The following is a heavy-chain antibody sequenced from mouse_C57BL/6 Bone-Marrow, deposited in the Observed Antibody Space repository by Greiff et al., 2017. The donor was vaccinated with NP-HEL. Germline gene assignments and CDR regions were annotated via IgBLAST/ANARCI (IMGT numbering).Heavy chain of an antibody. V-gene: IGHV1-52*01. J-gene: IGHJ4*01. Sequence: VQLQQPGAELVRPGSSVKLSCKASGYTFTSYWMHWVKQRPIQGLEWIGNIDTSDSETHYNQKFKDKATLTVDKSSSTAYMQLSSLTSEDSAVYYCARITTVVPYYYAMDYWGQGTSVTVSS. CDR2: IDTSDSET. CDR1: GYTFTSYW. D-gene: IGHD1-1*01. CDR3: ARITTVVPYYYAMDY.